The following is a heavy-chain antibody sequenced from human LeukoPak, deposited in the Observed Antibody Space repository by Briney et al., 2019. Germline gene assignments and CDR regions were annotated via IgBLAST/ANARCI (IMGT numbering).Heavy chain of an antibody. D-gene: IGHD3-3*01. CDR1: GGSISSSSYY. CDR3: ARQNGNDFSSGRYFDY. J-gene: IGHJ4*02. CDR2: IYYSGST. V-gene: IGHV4-39*01. Sequence: SETLSLTCTVSGGSISSSSYYWGWIRQPPGKGPEWIGSIYYSGSTYYNPSLKSRVTISVDTSKNQFSLKLSSVTAADTAVYYCARQNGNDFSSGRYFDYWGQGTLVTVSP.